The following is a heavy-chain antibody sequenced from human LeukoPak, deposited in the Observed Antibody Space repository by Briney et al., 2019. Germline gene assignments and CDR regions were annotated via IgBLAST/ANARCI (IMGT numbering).Heavy chain of an antibody. CDR3: AKELHYGSGRHFDY. Sequence: GGSLRLSCAASGFTFNNYAMNWVRQAPGKGLEWVSSISGSGGRTYYADSVKGRFTISRDNAKNSLYLQMNSLRAEDTALYYCAKELHYGSGRHFDYWGQGTLVTVSS. CDR1: GFTFNNYA. V-gene: IGHV3-23*01. CDR2: ISGSGGRT. D-gene: IGHD3-10*01. J-gene: IGHJ4*02.